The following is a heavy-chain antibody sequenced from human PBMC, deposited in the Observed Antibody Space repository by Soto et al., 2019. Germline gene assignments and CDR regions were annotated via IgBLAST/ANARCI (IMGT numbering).Heavy chain of an antibody. CDR3: ARVAYSDRTGNYYFLDY. CDR1: GYSISSGYF. V-gene: IGHV4-38-2*01. J-gene: IGHJ4*02. D-gene: IGHD3-22*01. Sequence: SETLSLTCDVSGYSISSGYFWDWLRQPPGKGLEWIGSWYRSGVTYYNPSLKGRVTMSVDTSKNQFSLTLNSVTAADTAVYYCARVAYSDRTGNYYFLDYWGQGALVTAPQ. CDR2: WYRSGVT.